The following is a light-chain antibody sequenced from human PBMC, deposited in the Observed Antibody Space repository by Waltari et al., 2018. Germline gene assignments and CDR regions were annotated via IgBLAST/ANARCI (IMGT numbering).Light chain of an antibody. Sequence: DIVMTQSPLFLPVTPGEPASISCRSSQSLLHSNGYTFLDWYLQKPGHSPQLLIYMVSNGASGVPDRFSGSGSGTDFTLKISRVEAEDVGIYYCMQARQTPWTFGQGTRVEIK. CDR1: QSLLHSNGYTF. V-gene: IGKV2-28*01. CDR3: MQARQTPWT. J-gene: IGKJ1*01. CDR2: MVS.